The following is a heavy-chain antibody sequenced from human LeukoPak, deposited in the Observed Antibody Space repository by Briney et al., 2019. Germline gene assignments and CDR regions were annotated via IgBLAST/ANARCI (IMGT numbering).Heavy chain of an antibody. CDR2: ISVGGATM. D-gene: IGHD3-3*01. J-gene: IGHJ6*03. V-gene: IGHV3-48*04. CDR3: ARDENDFWSGYSGYYYYMDV. Sequence: PGGSLRLSCAASGFAFNGYSIKWVRQAPGKGLEWISYISVGGATMYYADSVKGRFTVSRDDAKKSLYLQMNSLRVEDTAMYYCARDENDFWSGYSGYYYYMDVWGKGTTVTVSS. CDR1: GFAFNGYS.